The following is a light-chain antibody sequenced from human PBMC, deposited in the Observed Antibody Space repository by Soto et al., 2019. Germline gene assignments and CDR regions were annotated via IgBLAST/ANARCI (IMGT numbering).Light chain of an antibody. V-gene: IGLV1-44*01. CDR2: SNN. J-gene: IGLJ3*02. CDR1: SSNIGSNT. CDR3: AAWDDSFNWV. Sequence: QSVLTQPPSASGTPGQRVTISCSGSSSNIGSNTVNWYQQLPGTAPKLLIYSNNQRPSGVPDRFSGSKSGTSASLAISGLQSEDEADYYCAAWDDSFNWVFGGGTKLTVL.